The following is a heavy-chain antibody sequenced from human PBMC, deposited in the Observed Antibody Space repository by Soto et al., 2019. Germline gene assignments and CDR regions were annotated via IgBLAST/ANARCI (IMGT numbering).Heavy chain of an antibody. J-gene: IGHJ5*02. V-gene: IGHV4-30-2*01. Sequence: SETLSLTCIVSGASISTGGYSWSWIRQPPGKGPEWIGYIYESGRTYYKPSLKSRASMSMDKSRNQFSVRLTSVTAADTAVYFCARGDRYSGSFSDYFDPWGQGTLVTVSS. CDR1: GASISTGGYS. CDR2: IYESGRT. D-gene: IGHD1-26*01. CDR3: ARGDRYSGSFSDYFDP.